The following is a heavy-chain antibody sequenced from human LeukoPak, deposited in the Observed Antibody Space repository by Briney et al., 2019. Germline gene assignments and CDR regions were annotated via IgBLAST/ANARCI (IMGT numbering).Heavy chain of an antibody. J-gene: IGHJ4*02. V-gene: IGHV1-2*02. CDR2: INPNSGGT. Sequence: ASVKVSCKASGYTFTGYYMHWVRQAPGQGLEWMGWINPNSGGTNYAQKFQGRVTMTRDTSISTAYMELSRLRSDDTAVYYCAREGGRYCSSTSCYLYYWRQGTLVTVSS. CDR1: GYTFTGYY. D-gene: IGHD2-2*01. CDR3: AREGGRYCSSTSCYLYY.